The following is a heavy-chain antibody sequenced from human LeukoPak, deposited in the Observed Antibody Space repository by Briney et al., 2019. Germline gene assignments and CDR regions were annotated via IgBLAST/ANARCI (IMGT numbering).Heavy chain of an antibody. CDR1: GFTFSTYA. CDR2: ISSNGDNT. Sequence: GGSLRLSCSVSGFTFSTYAMHWIRQAPGKGLEYVSAISSNGDNTYYADSVKGRFTISRDNSKNTLYLQMSSLRADDTAVYYCVRGTGYWGQGTLVTVSS. J-gene: IGHJ4*02. CDR3: VRGTGY. V-gene: IGHV3-64D*06.